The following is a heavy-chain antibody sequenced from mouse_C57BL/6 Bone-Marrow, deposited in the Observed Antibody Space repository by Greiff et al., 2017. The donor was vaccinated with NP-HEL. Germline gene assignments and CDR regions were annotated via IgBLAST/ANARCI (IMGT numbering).Heavy chain of an antibody. V-gene: IGHV1-64*01. D-gene: IGHD2-4*01. CDR3: ARGGLRRQRFDY. CDR2: IHPNSGST. J-gene: IGHJ2*01. CDR1: GYTFTSYW. Sequence: QVQLQQPGAELVKPGASVKLSCKASGYTFTSYWMHWVKQRPGQGLEWIGMIHPNSGSTNYNEKFKSKATLTVDKSSSTAYMQLSSLTSEDSAVYYCARGGLRRQRFDYWGQGTTLTVSS.